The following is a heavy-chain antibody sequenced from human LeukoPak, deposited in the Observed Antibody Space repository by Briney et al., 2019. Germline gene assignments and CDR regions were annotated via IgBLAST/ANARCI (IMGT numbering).Heavy chain of an antibody. V-gene: IGHV1-2*02. J-gene: IGHJ4*02. CDR1: GYTFTDYY. D-gene: IGHD6-13*01. Sequence: ASVTVSCKASGYTFTDYYMHWVRQAPGQGLEWMGWINPNSGGTNYAQKFQGRVTMTRDTSISTAYMELSRLRSDDTAVYYCARVRYDDSSSWSSYFDYWGQGTLVTVSS. CDR3: ARVRYDDSSSWSSYFDY. CDR2: INPNSGGT.